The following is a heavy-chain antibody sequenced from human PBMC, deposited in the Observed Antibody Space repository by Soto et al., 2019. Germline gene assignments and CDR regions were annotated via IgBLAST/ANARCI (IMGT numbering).Heavy chain of an antibody. CDR2: IISNGNST. CDR3: ARGLIPYGMDV. CDR1: GXPFSRYP. Sequence: GSLRLSCAAPGXPFSRYPMHWVRQAPGKGLEYVSAIISNGNSTFYADSVRGRFTLSRDNFKNTLYLQMGSLRVEDMAVYYCARGLIPYGMDVWGQGTTGTVSS. V-gene: IGHV3-64*02. J-gene: IGHJ6*02.